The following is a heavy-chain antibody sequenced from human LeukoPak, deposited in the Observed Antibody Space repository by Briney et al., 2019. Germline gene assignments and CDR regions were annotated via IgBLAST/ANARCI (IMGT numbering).Heavy chain of an antibody. Sequence: PGRSLRLSCEASGFTFSSYGMHWVRQAPGKGLEWVAVVSADGSNKQYADSVKGRFTISRDDSKNTLYLQLNSLRTEDTAVYYCAKGGVSDSGSWYGDYFDYWGQGTLVTVSS. D-gene: IGHD6-13*01. V-gene: IGHV3-30*18. CDR2: VSADGSNK. J-gene: IGHJ4*02. CDR3: AKGGVSDSGSWYGDYFDY. CDR1: GFTFSSYG.